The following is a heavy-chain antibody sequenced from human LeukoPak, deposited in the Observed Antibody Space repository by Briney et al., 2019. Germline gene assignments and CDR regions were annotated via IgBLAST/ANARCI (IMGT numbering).Heavy chain of an antibody. CDR3: ARDRIYDSSGYPSPDAFDI. Sequence: ASVKVSCKASGYTFTSYGISWVRQAPGQGLEWMGWISAYNGNTNYAQKLQGRVTMTTDTSTSTAYTELRSLRSDDTAVYYCARDRIYDSSGYPSPDAFDIWGQGTMVTVSS. D-gene: IGHD3-22*01. CDR1: GYTFTSYG. V-gene: IGHV1-18*01. J-gene: IGHJ3*02. CDR2: ISAYNGNT.